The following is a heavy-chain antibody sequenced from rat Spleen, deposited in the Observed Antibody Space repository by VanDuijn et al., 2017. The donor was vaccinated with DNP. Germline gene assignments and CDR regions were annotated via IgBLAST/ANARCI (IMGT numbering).Heavy chain of an antibody. J-gene: IGHJ4*01. CDR3: AREGDYYNGYGDALDA. CDR1: GFTFNYYW. D-gene: IGHD1-12*03. Sequence: EVQLTESGGDLVQPGGSLTLSCVASGFTFNYYWMTWVRQVQGKGLEWLASITRNSGATYYLDSVKGRFSISRDDAKDTLYLQMNSLRSEDTATYYCAREGDYYNGYGDALDAWGQGTSVTVSS. CDR2: ITRNSGAT. V-gene: IGHV5-31*01.